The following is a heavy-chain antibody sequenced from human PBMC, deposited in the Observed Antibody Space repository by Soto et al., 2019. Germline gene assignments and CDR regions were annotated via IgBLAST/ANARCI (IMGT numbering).Heavy chain of an antibody. J-gene: IGHJ6*02. Sequence: QVQLVQSGAEVKKPGASVKVSCKASGYTFTSYDINWVRQATGQGLEWMGWMNPNSGNTGYAQEFQGRVTRTRNTSISTAYMALSSLRSEETAVYYCAGSGSDFSGYYYGMDVWGQGTTVTVSS. CDR3: AGSGSDFSGYYYGMDV. D-gene: IGHD5-12*01. V-gene: IGHV1-8*01. CDR2: MNPNSGNT. CDR1: GYTFTSYD.